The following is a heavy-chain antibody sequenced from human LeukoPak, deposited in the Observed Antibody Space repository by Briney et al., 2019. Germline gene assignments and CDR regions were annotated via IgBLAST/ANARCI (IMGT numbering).Heavy chain of an antibody. J-gene: IGHJ4*02. V-gene: IGHV3-48*03. D-gene: IGHD3-22*01. CDR2: ISSSGSTI. CDR3: ARGARTYYYDSSVVDY. Sequence: PGGSLRLSCAASGFTFSSYEMNWVRQAPGKGLQWVSYISSSGSTIYYADSVKGRFTIPRDNAKNSLYLQMNSLRAEDTAVYYCARGARTYYYDSSVVDYWGQGTLVTVSS. CDR1: GFTFSSYE.